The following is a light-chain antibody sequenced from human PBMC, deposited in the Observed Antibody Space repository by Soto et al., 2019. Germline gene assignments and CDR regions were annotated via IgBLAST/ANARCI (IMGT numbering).Light chain of an antibody. CDR1: QTINSW. CDR2: DAS. Sequence: DIQMTQSPSTLSASVGDRVTITCRASQTINSWLAWYQQKPGKAPKVLIFDASSLKTGVPSRFSGSGSGTEFTLTTSNLQPDDFATYYCQQYDSYSSGPFGQGTKGDI. CDR3: QQYDSYSSGP. J-gene: IGKJ1*01. V-gene: IGKV1-5*01.